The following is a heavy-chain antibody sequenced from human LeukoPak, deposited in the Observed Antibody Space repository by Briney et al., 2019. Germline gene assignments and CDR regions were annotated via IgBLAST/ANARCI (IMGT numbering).Heavy chain of an antibody. CDR1: GYTFTSYA. CDR2: IIPIFGTA. D-gene: IGHD4-23*01. J-gene: IGHJ4*02. V-gene: IGHV1-69*13. Sequence: GASVKVSCKASGYTFTSYAISWVRQAPGQGLEWMGGIIPIFGTANYAQKFQGRVTITADESTSTAYMELSSLRSEDTAVYYCARDRTTVVTPGENYYFDYWGQGTLVTVSS. CDR3: ARDRTTVVTPGENYYFDY.